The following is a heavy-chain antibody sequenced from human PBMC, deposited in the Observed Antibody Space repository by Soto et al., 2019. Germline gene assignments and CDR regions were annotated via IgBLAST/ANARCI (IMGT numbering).Heavy chain of an antibody. CDR2: IYYSGST. Sequence: SLTCTVSGGSVSSGNYYWSWIRQPPGKGLEWIGFIYYSGSTNYNPSLKSRVTMSVDTPKNQFSLKLSSVTAADTAVYYCARRGYGPGFPYYYGMDVWGQGTTVTVSS. CDR1: GGSVSSGNYY. D-gene: IGHD3-10*01. J-gene: IGHJ6*02. V-gene: IGHV4-61*01. CDR3: ARRGYGPGFPYYYGMDV.